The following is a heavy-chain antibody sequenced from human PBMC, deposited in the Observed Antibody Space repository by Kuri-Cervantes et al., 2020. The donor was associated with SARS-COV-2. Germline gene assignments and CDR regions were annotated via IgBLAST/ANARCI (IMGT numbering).Heavy chain of an antibody. CDR3: ARNWGRYYFDY. Sequence: SETLSLTCTVSGGSISSSSYYWGWIRQPPGKGLEWIGSIYYSGNTYYNPSLKSRVTISVDTSKNQFSLKLSSVTAADTAVYYCARNWGRYYFDYWGQGTLVTVSS. CDR1: GGSISSSSYY. V-gene: IGHV4-39*01. D-gene: IGHD7-27*01. J-gene: IGHJ4*02. CDR2: IYYSGNT.